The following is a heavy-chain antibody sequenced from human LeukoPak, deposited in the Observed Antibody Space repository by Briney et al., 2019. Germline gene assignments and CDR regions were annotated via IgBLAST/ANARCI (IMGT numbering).Heavy chain of an antibody. J-gene: IGHJ2*01. V-gene: IGHV3-23*01. D-gene: IGHD1-26*01. Sequence: GGSLRLSCAASGFTFSSYAMSWVRQAPGKGLEWASAISGSGGSTYYADSVKGRFTISRDNSKNTLYLQMNSLRAEDTAVYYCAKDRPPIVGATTSWYFDLWGRGTLVTVSS. CDR2: ISGSGGST. CDR3: AKDRPPIVGATTSWYFDL. CDR1: GFTFSSYA.